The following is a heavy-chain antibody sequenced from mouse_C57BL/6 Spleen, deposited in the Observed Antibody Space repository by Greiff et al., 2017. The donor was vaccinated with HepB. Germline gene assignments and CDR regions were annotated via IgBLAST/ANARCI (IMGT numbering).Heavy chain of an antibody. V-gene: IGHV1-26*01. CDR2: INPNNGGT. CDR3: ARGDYYGSSHDY. CDR1: GYTFTDYY. J-gene: IGHJ2*01. D-gene: IGHD1-1*01. Sequence: EVQLQQSGPELVKPGASVKISCKASGYTFTDYYMNWVKQSHGKSLEWIGDINPNNGGTSYNQKFKGKATLTVDKSSSTAYMELRSLTSEDSAVYYCARGDYYGSSHDYWGQGTTLTVSS.